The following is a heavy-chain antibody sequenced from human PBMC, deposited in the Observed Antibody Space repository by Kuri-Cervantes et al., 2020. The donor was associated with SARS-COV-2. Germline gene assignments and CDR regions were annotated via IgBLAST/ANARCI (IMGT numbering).Heavy chain of an antibody. V-gene: IGHV1-18*01. CDR1: GYTFTSYG. CDR2: ISAYNGNT. Sequence: ASVKVSCKASGYTFTSYGISWVRQAPGQGLEWMGWISAYNGNTNYAQKLQGRVTMTADTSTSTAYMELSSLRSEDTAVYYCARTPTVTTYYFDYWGQGTLVTVSS. CDR3: ARTPTVTTYYFDY. D-gene: IGHD4-17*01. J-gene: IGHJ4*02.